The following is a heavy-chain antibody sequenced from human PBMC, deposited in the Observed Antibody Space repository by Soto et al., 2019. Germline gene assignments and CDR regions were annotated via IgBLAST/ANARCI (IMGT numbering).Heavy chain of an antibody. V-gene: IGHV3-30-3*01. CDR2: ISYDGSNK. CDR1: GFTFSSYA. CDR3: AMVLRYFHWPYDAFDI. Sequence: GGSLRLSCAASGFTFSSYAMHWVRQAPGKGLEWVAVISYDGSNKYYADSVKGRFTISRDNSKNTLYLQMNSLRAEDTAVYYCAMVLRYFHWPYDAFDIWGPGTMVTVSS. D-gene: IGHD3-9*01. J-gene: IGHJ3*02.